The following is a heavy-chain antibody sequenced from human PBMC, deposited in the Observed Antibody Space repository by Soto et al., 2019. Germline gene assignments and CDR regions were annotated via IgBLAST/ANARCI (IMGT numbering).Heavy chain of an antibody. D-gene: IGHD6-13*01. CDR3: ARDQEAGSFFPYYYGMGV. Sequence: GGSLRLSCATSGFTFSSYEMNWVRQAPGKGLEWVSYISSSGSTIYYADSVKGRFTISRDNAKNSLYLQMDSLRAEDTAVYYCARDQEAGSFFPYYYGMGVWGQGTTVTVSS. CDR1: GFTFSSYE. V-gene: IGHV3-48*03. CDR2: ISSSGSTI. J-gene: IGHJ6*02.